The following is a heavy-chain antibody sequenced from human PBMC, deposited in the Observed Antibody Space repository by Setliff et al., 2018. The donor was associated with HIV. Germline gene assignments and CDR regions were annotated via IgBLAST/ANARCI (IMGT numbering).Heavy chain of an antibody. V-gene: IGHV3-21*04. CDR2: ISGSRT. Sequence: GGSLRLSCAASGFTFRIYSMNWVRQAPGKGLEWVSSISGSRTYYADSVKGRFTISRDNSKNMLYLQMDSLRAEDTAVYYCARGQFRLRPDSLDLWGQGTLVTVSS. CDR1: GFTFRIYS. J-gene: IGHJ3*01. D-gene: IGHD2-21*01. CDR3: ARGQFRLRPDSLDL.